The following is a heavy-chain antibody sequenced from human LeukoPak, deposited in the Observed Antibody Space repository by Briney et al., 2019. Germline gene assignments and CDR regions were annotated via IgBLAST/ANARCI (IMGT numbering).Heavy chain of an antibody. V-gene: IGHV3-53*01. J-gene: IGHJ4*02. CDR3: AKLIVGATRAFDY. CDR2: IYSGGST. Sequence: GGSLRLSCAASGFTVSSNYMSWVRQAPGKGLEWVSVIYSGGSTYYADSVKGRFTISRDNSKNTLYLQMNSLRAEDTAVYYCAKLIVGATRAFDYWGQGTLVTVSS. D-gene: IGHD1-26*01. CDR1: GFTVSSNY.